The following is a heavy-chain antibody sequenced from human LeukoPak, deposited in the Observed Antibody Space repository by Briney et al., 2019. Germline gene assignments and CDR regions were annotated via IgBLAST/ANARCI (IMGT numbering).Heavy chain of an antibody. CDR3: ARDAANSIAARYDY. V-gene: IGHV3-53*01. CDR1: GFDVSTNY. Sequence: EPGGSLRLSCAASGFDVSTNYMSWVRQAPGKGLEWVSVVYSGDNTYYAASVRGRFTISRDNSKNTPYLRMNSLRPEDTPVYFCARDAANSIAARYDYWGQGTLVTVSS. J-gene: IGHJ4*02. CDR2: VYSGDNT. D-gene: IGHD6-6*01.